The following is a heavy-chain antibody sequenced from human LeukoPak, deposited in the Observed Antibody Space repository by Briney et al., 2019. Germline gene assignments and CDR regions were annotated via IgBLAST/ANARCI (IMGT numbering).Heavy chain of an antibody. J-gene: IGHJ4*02. D-gene: IGHD3-3*01. CDR3: ARGGFWSGYYTRYFDY. CDR1: GGSFSGYY. CDR2: INHSGST. Sequence: SETLSLTCAVYGGSFSGYYWSWIRQPPGKGLDWIGEINHSGSTNYNPSLKSRVTISVDTSKNQFSLKLSSVTAADTAVYYCARGGFWSGYYTRYFDYWGQGTLVTVSS. V-gene: IGHV4-34*01.